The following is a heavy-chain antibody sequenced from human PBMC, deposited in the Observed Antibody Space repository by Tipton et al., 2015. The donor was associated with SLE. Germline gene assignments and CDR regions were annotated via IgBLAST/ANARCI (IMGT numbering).Heavy chain of an antibody. CDR2: INHSGST. D-gene: IGHD6-13*01. V-gene: IGHV4-34*01. Sequence: TLSLTCAVYGGSFSGYYWSWIRQPPGKGLEWIGEINHSGSTNCNPSLKSRVTISVDTSKNQFSLKLSSVTAADTAVYYCARVGEGSSSFYYFDYWGQGTLVTVSS. CDR3: ARVGEGSSSFYYFDY. CDR1: GGSFSGYY. J-gene: IGHJ4*02.